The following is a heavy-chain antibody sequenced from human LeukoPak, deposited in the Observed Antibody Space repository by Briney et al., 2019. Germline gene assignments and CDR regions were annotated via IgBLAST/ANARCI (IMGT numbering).Heavy chain of an antibody. Sequence: GGSLRLSCAASGFTFSTYAMTWVRQAPGKALEWVSLISVPGGNTYYADSVKGRFTISRDNSKNTLYLQMNSLRAEDAAVYYCANIGRYSYSSGYWGQGTLVTVSS. D-gene: IGHD5-18*01. J-gene: IGHJ4*02. CDR3: ANIGRYSYSSGY. CDR1: GFTFSTYA. CDR2: ISVPGGNT. V-gene: IGHV3-23*01.